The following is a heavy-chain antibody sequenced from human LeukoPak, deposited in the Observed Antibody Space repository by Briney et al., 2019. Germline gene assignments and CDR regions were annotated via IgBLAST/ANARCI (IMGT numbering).Heavy chain of an antibody. Sequence: SETLSLTCAVYGGSFRGYYWSWIRQPPGKGLEWIGEINHSGSTNYNPSLKSRVTISVDTSKNQFSLKLSSVTAADTAVYYCARADQYVWGSYRYPSLGPPQAYYFDYWGQGTLATVSS. D-gene: IGHD3-16*02. CDR1: GGSFRGYY. V-gene: IGHV4-34*01. CDR2: INHSGST. J-gene: IGHJ4*02. CDR3: ARADQYVWGSYRYPSLGPPQAYYFDY.